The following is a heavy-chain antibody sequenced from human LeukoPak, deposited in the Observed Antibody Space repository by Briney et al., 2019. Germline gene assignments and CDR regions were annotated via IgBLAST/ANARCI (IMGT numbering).Heavy chain of an antibody. CDR3: ARGETYYYGSGSYLYPQSGAFDI. CDR2: IYYSGST. Sequence: SETLSLTCTVSGGSISSGDYYWSWIRRPPGKGLEWIGYIYYSGSTYYNPSLKSRVTISVDTSKNQFSLKLSSVTAADTAVYYCARGETYYYGSGSYLYPQSGAFDIWGQGTMVTVSS. J-gene: IGHJ3*02. CDR1: GGSISSGDYY. D-gene: IGHD3-10*01. V-gene: IGHV4-30-4*01.